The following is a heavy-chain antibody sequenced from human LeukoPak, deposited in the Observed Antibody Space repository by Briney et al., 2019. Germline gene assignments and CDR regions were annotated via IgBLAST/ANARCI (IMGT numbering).Heavy chain of an antibody. J-gene: IGHJ4*02. CDR1: GYTFTSYG. CDR2: ISGNNDNP. V-gene: IGHV1-18*01. CDR3: ARGGTSTDDY. D-gene: IGHD1-26*01. Sequence: GASVKVSCKASGYTFTSYGISWVRQAPGQGLEWIAWISGNNDNPNYGQKFQGRFTVTTDSSTSTAYMELRNLRSDDTAVYYCARGGTSTDDYWGQGTLVTVSS.